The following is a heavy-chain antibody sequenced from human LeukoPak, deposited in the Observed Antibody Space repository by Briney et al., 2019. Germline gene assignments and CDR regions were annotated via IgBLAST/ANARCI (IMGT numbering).Heavy chain of an antibody. CDR2: INHSGST. CDR1: GGSFSDYY. CDR3: ARNSGPNVQYDY. J-gene: IGHJ4*02. Sequence: PSETLSLTCAVYGGSFSDYYWSWIRQPPGKGLEWIGEINHSGSTNYNPSLKSRVTILVDTSKNQFSLKLSSVTAADTAVYYCARNSGPNVQYDYWGQGTLVTVSS. D-gene: IGHD6-19*01. V-gene: IGHV4-34*01.